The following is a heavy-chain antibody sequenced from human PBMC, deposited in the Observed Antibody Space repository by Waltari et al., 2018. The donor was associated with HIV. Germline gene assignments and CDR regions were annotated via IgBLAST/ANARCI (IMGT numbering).Heavy chain of an antibody. J-gene: IGHJ4*02. V-gene: IGHV3-23*01. CDR2: VTNTGDIT. CDR1: GYTFTNYA. CDR3: AKGRIVVVPGAASFDL. Sequence: EVQLLASGGGLVQPGESLRLSCLVSGYTFTNYAISWVRQAQGKGMEWVSAVTNTGDITYYADSVRGRFTISRDKPRNTVYLQMNSLRAEDTAIYYCAKGRIVVVPGAASFDLWGQGTLVTVSS. D-gene: IGHD2-2*01.